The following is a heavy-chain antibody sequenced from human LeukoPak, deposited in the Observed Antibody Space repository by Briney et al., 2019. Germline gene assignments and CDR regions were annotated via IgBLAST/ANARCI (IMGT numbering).Heavy chain of an antibody. CDR1: GGSISSYY. CDR2: IYYSGST. CDR3: ARVYCSGGSCYSMSALTYYYYYYMDV. D-gene: IGHD2-15*01. V-gene: IGHV4-59*01. J-gene: IGHJ6*02. Sequence: PSETLSLTCTVSGGSISSYYWSWIRQPPGKGLEWIGYIYYSGSTNYNPSLKSRVTISVDTSKNQFSLRLSSVTAADAAVYYCARVYCSGGSCYSMSALTYYYYYYMDVWGHGTTVTVSS.